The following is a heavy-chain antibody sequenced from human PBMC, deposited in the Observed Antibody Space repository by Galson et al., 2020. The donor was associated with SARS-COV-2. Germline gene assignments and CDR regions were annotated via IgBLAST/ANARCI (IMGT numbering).Heavy chain of an antibody. J-gene: IGHJ6*03. D-gene: IGHD1-1*01. CDR1: GYTFTGYY. CDR2: INPNSGGT. V-gene: IGHV1-2*02. Sequence: ASVKVSCKASGYTFTGYYIHWVRQAPGQGLEWLGWINPNSGGTKYAQKFQGRVTMTRDVSISTAYMELSRLRSDDTAVFYCARGVLLGPYNYYDYMDVWGTGTTVTVSS. CDR3: ARGVLLGPYNYYDYMDV.